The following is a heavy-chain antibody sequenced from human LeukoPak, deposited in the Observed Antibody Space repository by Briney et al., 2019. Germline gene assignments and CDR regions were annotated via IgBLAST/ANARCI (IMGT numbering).Heavy chain of an antibody. CDR1: GDSVSSNSAA. Sequence: SQTLSLTCAISGDSVSSNSAAWNWVRQSPSRGLEWLGRTYYRSKWNKNYAASVKSRITINPDTSKNQLSLQLNSVTPEDTAVYYCARGYMGTTDYWGQGTLVIVSS. CDR3: ARGYMGTTDY. D-gene: IGHD1-7*01. V-gene: IGHV6-1*01. CDR2: TYYRSKWNK. J-gene: IGHJ4*02.